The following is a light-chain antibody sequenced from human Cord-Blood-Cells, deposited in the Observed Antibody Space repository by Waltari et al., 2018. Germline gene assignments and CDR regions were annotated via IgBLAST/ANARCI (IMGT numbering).Light chain of an antibody. V-gene: IGKV3-15*01. Sequence: EMVMPHSPAPLSVSPGERPTLSCRASQSVSSNLAWYQQKPGQAPRLLIYGASTRATGIPARFSGSGSGTEFTLTISSLQSEDFAVYYCQQYNNWPYTFGQGTKLEIK. CDR2: GAS. CDR1: QSVSSN. J-gene: IGKJ2*01. CDR3: QQYNNWPYT.